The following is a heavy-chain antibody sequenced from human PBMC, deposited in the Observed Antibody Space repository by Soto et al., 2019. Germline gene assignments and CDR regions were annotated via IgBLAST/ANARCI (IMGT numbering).Heavy chain of an antibody. D-gene: IGHD3-16*01. CDR2: ISGSGGST. CDR3: APELTPSQNYDYIWGSYVFDY. Sequence: GGSLRLSCAASGFTFSSYAMSWVRQAPGKGLEWVSAISGSGGSTYYADSVKGRFTISRDNSKNTLYLQMNSLRAEDTAVYYCAPELTPSQNYDYIWGSYVFDYWGQGTLVTVSS. J-gene: IGHJ4*02. V-gene: IGHV3-23*01. CDR1: GFTFSSYA.